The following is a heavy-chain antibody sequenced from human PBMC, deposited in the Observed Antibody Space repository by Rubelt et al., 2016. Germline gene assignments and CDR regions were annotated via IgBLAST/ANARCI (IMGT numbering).Heavy chain of an antibody. J-gene: IGHJ4*02. D-gene: IGHD6-13*01. CDR3: ARDIAD. V-gene: IGHV3-48*01. CDR1: GFTFTSYA. Sequence: VQLVESGGGVVQPGRSLRLSCAASGFTFTSYAMHWVRQAPGKGLEWVSLISSSSTTIFYADSVKGRFIISRDNAKNSLFLQMNSLRVEDTAVYYCARDIADWGQGTLVTVSS. CDR2: ISSSSTTI.